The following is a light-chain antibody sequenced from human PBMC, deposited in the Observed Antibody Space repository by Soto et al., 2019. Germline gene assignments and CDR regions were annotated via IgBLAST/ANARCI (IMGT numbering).Light chain of an antibody. CDR3: QQYNSDSPAT. Sequence: DSKMRSPPATLPAPVRDRVRITCRVCQSISSWLAWYQQKPGRAPKLLLFDASTLESGGPSRFSGRGSETEFTLTTSSLQPADVATYYCQQYNSDSPATFGQGTKVDIK. CDR1: QSISSW. J-gene: IGKJ1*01. V-gene: IGKV1-5*01. CDR2: DAS.